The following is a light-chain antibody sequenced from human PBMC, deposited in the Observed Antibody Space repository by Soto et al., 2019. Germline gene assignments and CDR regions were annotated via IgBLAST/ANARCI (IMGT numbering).Light chain of an antibody. J-gene: IGKJ1*01. Sequence: IVMPQSPATLSVSPGERATLSFMASQSVGLNLAWYQQRPGQAPRLVIYGASSRAAGIPARFSASGSGTDFTLTISDVQPEDFALYYCHQRQSWPRTFGQGTKVDIK. CDR3: HQRQSWPRT. CDR1: QSVGLN. CDR2: GAS. V-gene: IGKV3D-15*01.